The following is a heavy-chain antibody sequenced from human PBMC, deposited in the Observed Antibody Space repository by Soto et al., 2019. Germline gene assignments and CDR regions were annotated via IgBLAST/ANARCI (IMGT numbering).Heavy chain of an antibody. J-gene: IGHJ4*02. CDR1: GGSISSYY. CDR2: IYYSGST. CDR3: ARLEIAVAGTGDYFDY. Sequence: SETLSLTCTVSGGSISSYYWSWIRQPPGKGLEWIGYIYYSGSTNYNPSLKSRVTISVDTSKNQFSLKLSSVTAADTAVYYCARLEIAVAGTGDYFDYWGQGTLVTVSS. D-gene: IGHD6-19*01. V-gene: IGHV4-59*08.